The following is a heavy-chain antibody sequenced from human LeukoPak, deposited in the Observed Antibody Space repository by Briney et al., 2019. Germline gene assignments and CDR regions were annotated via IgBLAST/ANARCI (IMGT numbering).Heavy chain of an antibody. CDR2: ISHDGTKK. Sequence: PGGSLRLSCAASGLTFSDYPIHWVRQAPGKGLEWVAVISHDGTKKYYADSAKGRFTISRDNTKNTLFLQMNSLKTEDTAVYYCARGDLIQLWSPSFDPWGQGTLVTVSS. CDR3: ARGDLIQLWSPSFDP. J-gene: IGHJ5*02. CDR1: GLTFSDYP. D-gene: IGHD5-18*01. V-gene: IGHV3-30*04.